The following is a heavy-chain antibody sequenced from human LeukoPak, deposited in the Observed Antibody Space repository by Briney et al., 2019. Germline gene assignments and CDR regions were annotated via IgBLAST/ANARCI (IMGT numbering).Heavy chain of an antibody. CDR2: MNPNSGNT. V-gene: IGHV1-8*01. CDR3: ARGPGGYDWHYYMDV. D-gene: IGHD3-3*01. Sequence: ASVKVSCKASGYTFTSYDINWVRQATGQGLEWMGWMNPNSGNTGYAQKFQGRVTMTRNTSISTAYMELGSLRSEDTAVYYCARGPGGYDWHYYMDVWGKGTTVTVSS. CDR1: GYTFTSYD. J-gene: IGHJ6*03.